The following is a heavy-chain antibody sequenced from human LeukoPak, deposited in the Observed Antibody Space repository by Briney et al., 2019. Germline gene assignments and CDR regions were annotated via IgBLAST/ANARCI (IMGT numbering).Heavy chain of an antibody. CDR3: ARRAYSGSYYYFDY. J-gene: IGHJ4*02. CDR1: GGSISSSSYY. Sequence: KPSETLSLTCTVSGGSISSSSYYWGWIRQPPGKGLEWIGSIYYSGSTYYNPSLKSRVTISVDTSKNQFSLKLSSVTAADTAVYYCARRAYSGSYYYFDYWGQGTPVTVSS. D-gene: IGHD1-26*01. CDR2: IYYSGST. V-gene: IGHV4-39*01.